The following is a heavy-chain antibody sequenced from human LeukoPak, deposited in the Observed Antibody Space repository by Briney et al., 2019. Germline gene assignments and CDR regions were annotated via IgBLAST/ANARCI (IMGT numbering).Heavy chain of an antibody. CDR1: GGSISGDS. J-gene: IGHJ5*02. CDR3: AKENGWYYT. D-gene: IGHD6-19*01. Sequence: SETLSLTCTVPGGSISGDSWSWIRQPPGKGLEWIGDISYSGSTNYSPSLKSRVTISVDTSKNQFSLRLSSVTAADTAVYYCAKENGWYYTWGQGTLVTVSS. CDR2: ISYSGST. V-gene: IGHV4-59*01.